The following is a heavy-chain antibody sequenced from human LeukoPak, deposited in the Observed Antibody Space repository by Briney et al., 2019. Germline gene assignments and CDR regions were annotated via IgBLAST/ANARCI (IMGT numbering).Heavy chain of an antibody. J-gene: IGHJ4*02. CDR3: ARDGRQKVRGVTDY. D-gene: IGHD3-10*01. V-gene: IGHV1-18*04. CDR1: GYTFTSYG. Sequence: ASVKVSCKASGYTFTSYGISWVRQAPGQGLEWMGWIGAYNGNTNYAQKLQGRVTMTTDTSTSTAYMELRSLRSDDTAVYYCARDGRQKVRGVTDYWGQGTLVTVSS. CDR2: IGAYNGNT.